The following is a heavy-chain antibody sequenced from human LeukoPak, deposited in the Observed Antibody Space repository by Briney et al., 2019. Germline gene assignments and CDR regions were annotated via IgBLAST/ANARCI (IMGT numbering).Heavy chain of an antibody. Sequence: ASVKVSCKASGYTFTGYYMHWVRQAPGQGLEWMGWINPNSGGTNYAQKFQDRVTLTTDTSTSTAYMELRSLRSDDTAVYYCARVGGHYYDSSAYYPLDYWGQGTLVTVCS. D-gene: IGHD3-22*01. CDR3: ARVGGHYYDSSAYYPLDY. V-gene: IGHV1-2*02. CDR2: INPNSGGT. CDR1: GYTFTGYY. J-gene: IGHJ4*02.